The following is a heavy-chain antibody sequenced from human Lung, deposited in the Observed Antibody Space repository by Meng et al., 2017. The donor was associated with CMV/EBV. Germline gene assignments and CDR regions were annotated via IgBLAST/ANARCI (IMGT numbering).Heavy chain of an antibody. V-gene: IGHV4-31*03. CDR3: ARQAPDNWFDP. J-gene: IGHJ5*01. Sequence: CTLSGGPLDSGAYCWSWIRQHPEKGLEWIGYTYYDGSTHYNPSLRSRAAISVDTSKNQFSLRLNSVTAADTAVYYCARQAPDNWFDPWGQGALVTVSS. CDR1: GGPLDSGAYC. CDR2: TYYDGST.